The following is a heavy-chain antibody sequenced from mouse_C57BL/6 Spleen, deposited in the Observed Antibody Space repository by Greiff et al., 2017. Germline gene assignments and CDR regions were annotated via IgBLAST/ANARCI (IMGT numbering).Heavy chain of an antibody. CDR2: IDPETGGT. Sequence: QVQLKESGAELVRPGASVTLSCKASGYTFTDYEMHWVKQTPVHGLEWIGAIDPETGGTAYNQKFKGKAILTADKSSSTAYMELRSLTSEDSAVYYCNGYDASYWGQGTLVTVSA. V-gene: IGHV1-15*01. CDR3: NGYDASY. D-gene: IGHD2-2*01. J-gene: IGHJ3*01. CDR1: GYTFTDYE.